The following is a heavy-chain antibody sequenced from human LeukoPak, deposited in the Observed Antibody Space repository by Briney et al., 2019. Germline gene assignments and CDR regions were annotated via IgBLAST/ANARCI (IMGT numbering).Heavy chain of an antibody. CDR1: GYAFTSYG. CDR3: ARDLRYFDWLLDAYYYGMDV. Sequence: ASVKVSCKASGYAFTSYGISWVRQAPGQGLEWMGWISAYNGNTNYAQKPQGRVTMTTDTSTSTAYMELRSLRSDDTAVYYCARDLRYFDWLLDAYYYGMDVWGQGTTVTVSS. CDR2: ISAYNGNT. J-gene: IGHJ6*02. V-gene: IGHV1-18*01. D-gene: IGHD3-9*01.